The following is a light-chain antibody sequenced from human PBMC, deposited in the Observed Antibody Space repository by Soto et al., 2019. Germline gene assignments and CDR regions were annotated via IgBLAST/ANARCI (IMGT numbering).Light chain of an antibody. Sequence: DIQMTQSPSSLSASVGDRVTIXVRTSQSIATFINWYQQMPGKAPRLLVHAATSLHIGVPSRFSGSGSGTDFTLTISSLQPEDFATYYCQESYSMPYTFGQGTRLEIK. CDR3: QESYSMPYT. J-gene: IGKJ5*01. CDR2: AAT. V-gene: IGKV1-39*01. CDR1: QSIATF.